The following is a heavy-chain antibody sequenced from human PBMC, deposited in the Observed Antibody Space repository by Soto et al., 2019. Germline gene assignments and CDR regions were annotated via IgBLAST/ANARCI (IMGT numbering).Heavy chain of an antibody. J-gene: IGHJ3*02. CDR1: GGTFSSYA. D-gene: IGHD7-27*01. CDR2: IIPIFGTA. Sequence: ASVKVSCKASGGTFSSYATSWVRQAPGQGLEWMGGIIPIFGTANYAQKFQGRVTITADKSTSTAYMELSSLRSEDTAVYYCARGGESRYAFDIWGQGTMVTVSS. CDR3: ARGGESRYAFDI. V-gene: IGHV1-69*06.